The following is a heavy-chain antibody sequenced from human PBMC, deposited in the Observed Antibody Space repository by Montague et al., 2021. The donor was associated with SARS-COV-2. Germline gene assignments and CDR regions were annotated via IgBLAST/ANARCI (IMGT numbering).Heavy chain of an antibody. CDR3: ARWGLNNAFDI. Sequence: SETLSLTCTVSGDSISRSHYFWAWIRQPPGMGLEWIGSIYFTGKTYYHPSLKGRVTISIDTSKNHFSLRLSSVTAADPAVFYCARWGLNNAFDIWGLGTMVTISS. D-gene: IGHD1/OR15-1a*01. CDR2: IYFTGKT. J-gene: IGHJ3*02. V-gene: IGHV4-39*02. CDR1: GDSISRSHYF.